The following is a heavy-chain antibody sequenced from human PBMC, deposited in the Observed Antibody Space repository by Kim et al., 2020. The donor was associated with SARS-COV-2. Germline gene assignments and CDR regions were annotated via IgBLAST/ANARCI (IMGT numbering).Heavy chain of an antibody. CDR1: GFTFSSYG. D-gene: IGHD2-8*01. Sequence: GGSLRLSCAASGFTFSSYGMHWVRQAPGKGLEWVAVISYDGSNKYYADSVKGRFTISRDNSKNTLYLQMNSLRAEDTAVYYCRAELTVIQSHDYWGQGTLVTVSS. J-gene: IGHJ4*02. V-gene: IGHV3-30*03. CDR2: ISYDGSNK. CDR3: RAELTVIQSHDY.